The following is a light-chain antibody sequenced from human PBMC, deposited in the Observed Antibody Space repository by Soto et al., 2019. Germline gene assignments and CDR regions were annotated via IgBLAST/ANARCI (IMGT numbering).Light chain of an antibody. CDR1: QGISSA. CDR2: DAS. V-gene: IGKV1-13*02. CDR3: QQFNSYPLS. Sequence: AIQLTQSPSSLSASVGDRVTITCRASQGISSALAWYQQKPGKAPKLLIYDASSLESWAPSRFSGSGSGTDFTLTISSLQPEEFATDYCQQFNSYPLSFGQGTRLEIK. J-gene: IGKJ5*01.